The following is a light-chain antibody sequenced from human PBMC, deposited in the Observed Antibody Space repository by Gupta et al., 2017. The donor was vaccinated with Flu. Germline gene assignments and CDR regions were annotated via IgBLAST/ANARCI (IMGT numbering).Light chain of an antibody. Sequence: EIVLTQSPATLSLSPGERATLSCRASQNVNSDLVWYQQKPGQAPRLLIYDASDRATGIPARFSGSGSGTDFTLTISGLEAEDSAVYYCQQRSSWPPDFGGGTKVEIK. CDR2: DAS. CDR3: QQRSSWPPD. J-gene: IGKJ4*01. V-gene: IGKV3-11*01. CDR1: QNVNSD.